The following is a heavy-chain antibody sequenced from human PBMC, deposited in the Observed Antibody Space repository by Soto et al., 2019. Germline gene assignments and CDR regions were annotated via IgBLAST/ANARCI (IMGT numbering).Heavy chain of an antibody. V-gene: IGHV1-69*01. CDR3: ARDLISNCHYYGMDV. CDR1: ADTFSSSA. CDR2: VIPFFHAA. J-gene: IGHJ6*02. Sequence: QVQLVLSGAEVKKPGSSVKVSCKSSADTFSSSAFSWVRQAPGQGLEWMGGVIPFFHAANYTQRFQGRVTITADESTSKVYTDLSNLRSEATARYYCARDLISNCHYYGMDVWGQGTTVTVAS. D-gene: IGHD1-1*01.